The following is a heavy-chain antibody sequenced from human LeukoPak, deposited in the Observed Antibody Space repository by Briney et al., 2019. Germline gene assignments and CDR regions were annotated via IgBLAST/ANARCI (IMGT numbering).Heavy chain of an antibody. D-gene: IGHD3-9*01. CDR3: ARDFYDILTGYYVYFQH. J-gene: IGHJ1*01. V-gene: IGHV3-48*03. CDR1: GFTFSSYE. Sequence: GGSLRLSCAASGFTFSSYEMNWVRQAPGKGLEWVSYISSSGSTIYYADSVKGRFTISRDNAKNSLYLQMNSLRAEDTAVYYCARDFYDILTGYYVYFQHWGQGTLVTVSS. CDR2: ISSSGSTI.